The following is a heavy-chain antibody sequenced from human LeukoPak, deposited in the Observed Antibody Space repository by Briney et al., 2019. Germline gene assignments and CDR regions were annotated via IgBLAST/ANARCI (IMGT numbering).Heavy chain of an antibody. Sequence: ASVKFSCKASGGTFSSYAISWVRQAPGQGLEWMGGIIPIFGTANYAQKFQGRVTITADESTSTAYMELSSLRSEDTAVYYCARARVGPPARYYYYYMDVWGKGTTVTVSS. D-gene: IGHD1-26*01. CDR3: ARARVGPPARYYYYYMDV. CDR1: GGTFSSYA. CDR2: IIPIFGTA. J-gene: IGHJ6*03. V-gene: IGHV1-69*13.